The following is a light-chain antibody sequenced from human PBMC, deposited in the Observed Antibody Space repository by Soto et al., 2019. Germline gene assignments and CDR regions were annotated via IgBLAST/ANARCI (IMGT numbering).Light chain of an antibody. J-gene: IGKJ4*01. V-gene: IGKV3-11*01. CDR3: QHRSNWPLT. Sequence: EIVLTQSPATLSLSPGERATLSCRASQSVIGNLAWYQQKPGQAPRLLIYDAANRATGIPARFCGSGSGTDFILTISSLQPEDFAVYYCQHRSNWPLTFGGGTKVEIK. CDR1: QSVIGN. CDR2: DAA.